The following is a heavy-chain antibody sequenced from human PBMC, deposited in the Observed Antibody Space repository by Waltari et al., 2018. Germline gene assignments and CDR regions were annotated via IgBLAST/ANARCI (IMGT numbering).Heavy chain of an antibody. J-gene: IGHJ6*02. CDR3: ASSPSGYCSGGSCYGYYYYGMDV. V-gene: IGHV3-53*01. CDR2: IYSGGST. CDR1: GFTVSSNY. D-gene: IGHD2-15*01. Sequence: PGGSLRLSCAASGFTVSSNYMSWVRQAPGKGLEWVSVIYSGGSTYYADSVKGRFTISRDNSKNTLYLQMNSLRAEDTAVYYCASSPSGYCSGGSCYGYYYYGMDVWGQGTTVTVSS.